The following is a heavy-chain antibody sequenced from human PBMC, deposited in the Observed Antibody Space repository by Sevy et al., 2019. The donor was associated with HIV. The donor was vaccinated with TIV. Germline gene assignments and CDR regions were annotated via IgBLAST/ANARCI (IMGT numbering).Heavy chain of an antibody. CDR3: VRAIGAAGSY. CDR1: GFTFSSYW. Sequence: GGSLRLSCEASGFTFSSYWMSWVRQAPGKGLEWVVNIKEDGSVKYYVESVKGRFTISRDNAKNSVYLQMNSLRAEDAALYYCVRAIGAAGSYWGLGTLVTVSS. V-gene: IGHV3-7*01. CDR2: IKEDGSVK. J-gene: IGHJ4*02. D-gene: IGHD6-13*01.